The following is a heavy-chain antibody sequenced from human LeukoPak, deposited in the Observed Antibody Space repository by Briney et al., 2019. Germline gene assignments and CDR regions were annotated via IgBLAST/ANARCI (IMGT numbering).Heavy chain of an antibody. CDR2: IRYDGSNK. CDR3: AKASSSIVVVPAAMGS. CDR1: GFTFSSYG. V-gene: IGHV3-30*02. D-gene: IGHD2-2*01. Sequence: GGSLRLSCAASGFTFSSYGMHWVRQAPGKGLEWVAFIRYDGSNKYYADSVKGRFTISRDNSKNTLYLQMNSLRAEDTAVYYCAKASSSIVVVPAAMGSWGQGTLVTVSS. J-gene: IGHJ5*02.